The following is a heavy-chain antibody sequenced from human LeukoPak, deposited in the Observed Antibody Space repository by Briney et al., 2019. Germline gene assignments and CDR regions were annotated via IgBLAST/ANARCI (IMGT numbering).Heavy chain of an antibody. CDR2: IRYDGSNK. V-gene: IGHV3-30*02. Sequence: TGGSLRLFCAASGFTFSSYGMHWVRQAPGKGLEWVAFIRYDGSNKYYADSVKGRFTISRDNSKNTLYLQMNSLRAEDTAVYYCAKGGLGYCSSTSCHYLIDHWGQGTLVTVSS. J-gene: IGHJ4*02. D-gene: IGHD2-2*01. CDR1: GFTFSSYG. CDR3: AKGGLGYCSSTSCHYLIDH.